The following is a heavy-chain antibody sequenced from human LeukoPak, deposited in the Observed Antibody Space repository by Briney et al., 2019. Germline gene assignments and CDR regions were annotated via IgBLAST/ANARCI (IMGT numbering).Heavy chain of an antibody. CDR1: GGSVSSGSYY. V-gene: IGHV4-61*01. J-gene: IGHJ4*02. D-gene: IGHD1-26*01. CDR3: AREKKWELLGFGFDY. CDR2: IYYSGST. Sequence: PSETLSLTCTVSGGSVSSGSYYWSWIGQPPGKGLEWIGYIYYSGSTNYNPSLKSRVTISVDTSKNQFSLELSSVTAADTAVYYCAREKKWELLGFGFDYWGQGTLVTVSS.